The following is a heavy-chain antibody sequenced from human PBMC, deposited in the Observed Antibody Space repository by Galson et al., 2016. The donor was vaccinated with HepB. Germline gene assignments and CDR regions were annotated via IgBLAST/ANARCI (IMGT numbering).Heavy chain of an antibody. CDR3: VKVVPKPSGSGSSES. J-gene: IGHJ5*02. D-gene: IGHD3-22*01. V-gene: IGHV3-64D*08. CDR2: VTGDGDAA. Sequence: SLRLSCAASGFIFSNHAMMWVRQAPGKGLEYVSSVTGDGDAAYYADSVKGRFTISRDNSKNTLYLQMSSLRPEDTAVDYCVKVVPKPSGSGSSESWGRGSLVTVSS. CDR1: GFIFSNHA.